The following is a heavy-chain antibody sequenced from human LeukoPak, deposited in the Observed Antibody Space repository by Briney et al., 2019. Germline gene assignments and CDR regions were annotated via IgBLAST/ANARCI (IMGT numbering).Heavy chain of an antibody. CDR1: GFTFSSYA. CDR2: ISYDGSNK. Sequence: GRSLRLSCAASGFTFSSYAMHWVRQAPGRGLEWVADISYDGSNKYYADPVKGRFTISRDNSKNTLYLQMNSLRAEDTAVYYCARETTTPMVRGVIITTPFGYWGQGTLVTVSS. CDR3: ARETTTPMVRGVIITTPFGY. J-gene: IGHJ4*02. V-gene: IGHV3-30-3*01. D-gene: IGHD3-10*01.